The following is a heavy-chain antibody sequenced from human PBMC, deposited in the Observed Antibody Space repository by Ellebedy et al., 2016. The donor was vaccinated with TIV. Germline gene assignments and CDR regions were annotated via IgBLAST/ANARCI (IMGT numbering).Heavy chain of an antibody. CDR3: ARAPGNTFGLSPDH. CDR1: GYTFAGYY. V-gene: IGHV1-2*02. D-gene: IGHD5-18*01. CDR2: INPNSGGT. Sequence: AASVKVSCKASGYTFAGYYMHWVRQAPGQGLEWMGWINPNSGGTAYAQRFQGRVTLTSDTSISTAYMELIRLRSDDTAVYYCARAPGNTFGLSPDHWGHGTLVTVSS. J-gene: IGHJ4*01.